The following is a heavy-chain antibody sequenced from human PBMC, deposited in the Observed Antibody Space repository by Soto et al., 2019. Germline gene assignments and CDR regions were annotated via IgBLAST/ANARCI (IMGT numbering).Heavy chain of an antibody. CDR2: IWHDGITK. J-gene: IGHJ6*02. Sequence: PGGSLRLSCAASGFNFKNYGMHWVRQAPGKGLEWVAVIWHDGITKNYADSVKGRFTISRDNFKNTMYLEMNSLRAEDTAVYYCARDLMELPYYYGMDVWGQGTTVTVSS. V-gene: IGHV3-33*01. D-gene: IGHD1-7*01. CDR1: GFNFKNYG. CDR3: ARDLMELPYYYGMDV.